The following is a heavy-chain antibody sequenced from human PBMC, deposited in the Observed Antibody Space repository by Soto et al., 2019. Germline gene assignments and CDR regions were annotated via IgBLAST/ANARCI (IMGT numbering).Heavy chain of an antibody. V-gene: IGHV4-59*01. J-gene: IGHJ4*02. D-gene: IGHD3-22*01. CDR3: ALGRVITKYFDY. Sequence: SETLSLTCTVSGGSISSYYWSWIRQPPGKGLERIGYIYYSGSTNYNPSLKSRVTISVDTSKNQFSLKLSSVTAADTAVYYCALGRVITKYFDYWGQGTLVTVSS. CDR2: IYYSGST. CDR1: GGSISSYY.